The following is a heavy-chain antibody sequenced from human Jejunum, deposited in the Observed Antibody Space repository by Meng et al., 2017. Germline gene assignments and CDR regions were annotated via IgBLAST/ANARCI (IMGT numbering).Heavy chain of an antibody. CDR2: IHHSGIT. J-gene: IGHJ4*02. CDR3: ATIQSSPHFFNY. D-gene: IGHD6-6*01. CDR1: GDSVTSGSYH. Sequence: QVQLQESGPGLVKPSQTLSLACTVSGDSVTSGSYHRSWIRQPPGKGLEWIGYIHHSGITYYNPSLRSRLLISIDTSKRQLSLTLNSVTAADTALYYCATIQSSPHFFNYWGQGTLVTVSS. V-gene: IGHV4-30-4*01.